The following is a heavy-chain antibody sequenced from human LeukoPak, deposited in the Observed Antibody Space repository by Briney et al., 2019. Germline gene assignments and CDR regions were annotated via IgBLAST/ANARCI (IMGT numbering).Heavy chain of an antibody. Sequence: GASVKVSCKASGYTFSGYYMHWVRQAPGQGLEWMGWINCNTGGTNYVQKFQGRLTMTRDTSISTAYMELSSLRSDDTAVYYCARDPSGSYSDWFDPWGQGTLVTVSS. CDR3: ARDPSGSYSDWFDP. CDR1: GYTFSGYY. J-gene: IGHJ5*02. CDR2: INCNTGGT. D-gene: IGHD1-26*01. V-gene: IGHV1-2*02.